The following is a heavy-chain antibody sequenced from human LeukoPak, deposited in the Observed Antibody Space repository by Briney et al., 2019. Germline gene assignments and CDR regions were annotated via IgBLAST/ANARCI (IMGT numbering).Heavy chain of an antibody. V-gene: IGHV5-51*01. CDR3: AVIRASRPWYFHL. Sequence: GESLKISCQSSGFRFTTYWIGWVRPMPGQGLDWMGAILPGDSNVRYSPSFQGQVTISVDKSTDTASLEWSSLRASDTGMYYCAVIRASRPWYFHLWGRGTPVTVSS. D-gene: IGHD2/OR15-2a*01. CDR1: GFRFTTYW. CDR2: ILPGDSNV. J-gene: IGHJ2*01.